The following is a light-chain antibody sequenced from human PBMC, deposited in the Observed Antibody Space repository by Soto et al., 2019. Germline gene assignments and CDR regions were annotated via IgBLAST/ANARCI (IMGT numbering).Light chain of an antibody. CDR3: SSYTSSRTFV. V-gene: IGLV2-14*01. J-gene: IGLJ1*01. CDR1: VTDVGGYNY. Sequence: QSALTQPASVSGSPGQSITISCAGTVTDVGGYNYVSWYQQHPGRAPKLMISEVSNRPSGVSTRFSGSKSGNTASLTISGLQAEDEADYYCSSYTSSRTFVFGAGTKVTV. CDR2: EVS.